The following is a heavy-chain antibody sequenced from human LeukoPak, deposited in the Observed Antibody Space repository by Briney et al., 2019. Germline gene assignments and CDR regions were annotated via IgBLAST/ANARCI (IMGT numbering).Heavy chain of an antibody. CDR1: GYSFTSYW. D-gene: IGHD2-2*01. CDR3: ARRAIVGYCSSTSCSYYFDY. CDR2: IHPGDSDT. Sequence: GESLKVSCKGSGYSFTSYWIGWVRQMPGKGLEWMGIIHPGDSDTRYSPSFQGQVTISADKSISTAYLQWSSLKASDTAMYYCARRAIVGYCSSTSCSYYFDYWGQGTLVTVSS. J-gene: IGHJ4*02. V-gene: IGHV5-51*01.